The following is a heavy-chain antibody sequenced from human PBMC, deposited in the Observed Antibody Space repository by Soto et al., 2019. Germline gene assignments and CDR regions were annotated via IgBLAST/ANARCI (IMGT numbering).Heavy chain of an antibody. CDR3: ARGRQQLVPPYFDY. CDR2: IYYSGST. CDR1: GSSISSYY. Sequence: SETLSLTFTLSGSSISSYYWSWIRQPPGKGLEWIGYIYYSGSTNYNPSLKSRVTISVDTSKNQFSLKLSSGTAADTAVYYCARGRQQLVPPYFDYWGQRTPVTVSS. J-gene: IGHJ4*02. V-gene: IGHV4-59*12. D-gene: IGHD6-13*01.